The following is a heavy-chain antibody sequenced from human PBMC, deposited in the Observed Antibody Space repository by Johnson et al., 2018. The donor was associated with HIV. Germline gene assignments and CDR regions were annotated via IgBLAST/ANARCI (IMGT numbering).Heavy chain of an antibody. CDR3: ARDPAAAALRAFDI. CDR2: ISSSGSTN. Sequence: MQLVESGGGLVQPGGSLRLSCAASGFTFSSYAMSWVRQAPGKGLAWVSHISSSGSTNKYADSVRGRLTVSRDNAKKSLYLQMNSLRAEDTAVYYCARDPAAAALRAFDIWGQGTMVTVSS. V-gene: IGHV3-48*04. CDR1: GFTFSSYA. J-gene: IGHJ3*02. D-gene: IGHD6-13*01.